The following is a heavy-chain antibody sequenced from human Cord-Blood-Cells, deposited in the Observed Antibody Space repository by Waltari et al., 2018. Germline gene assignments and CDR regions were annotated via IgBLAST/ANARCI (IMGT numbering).Heavy chain of an antibody. CDR2: INHSGST. V-gene: IGHV4-34*01. CDR3: ARSAAMGVFDY. J-gene: IGHJ4*02. D-gene: IGHD2-2*01. CDR1: GGSFRGYY. Sequence: QVQLQQWGAGLLKPSETLSLTCAVYGGSFRGYYWSWIRQPPGKGLEWSGEINHSGSTNYNPSLKSRVTISVDTSKNQFSLKLSSVTAADTAVYYCARSAAMGVFDYWGQGTLVTVSS.